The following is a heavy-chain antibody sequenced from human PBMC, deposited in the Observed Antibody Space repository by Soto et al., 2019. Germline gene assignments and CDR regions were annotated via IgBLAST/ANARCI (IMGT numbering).Heavy chain of an antibody. CDR1: GFTFSSYG. CDR3: AREFYECSGYIALGM. D-gene: IGHD3-22*01. J-gene: IGHJ3*02. Sequence: GGSVRLSCAASGFTFSSYGMHWVRQALGKGLEWVAVIWDEGSNKYYADSVKGRFTISRDNSKNTLYLQMNSLRAEDTAVYYCAREFYECSGYIALGMWGQGKMVTVS. CDR2: IWDEGSNK. V-gene: IGHV3-33*01.